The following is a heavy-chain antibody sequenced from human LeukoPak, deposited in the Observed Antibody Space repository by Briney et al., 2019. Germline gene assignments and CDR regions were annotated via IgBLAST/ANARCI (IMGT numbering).Heavy chain of an antibody. Sequence: PGGSLRLSCAASGFTFSNYAVHWVRQAPGKGLEWLAAISYDGSNKYYADSLKGRFTISRDNSKNTLYLQMNSLRAEDTAVYYCAKDINSGSSYYDYWGQGTLVTVSS. D-gene: IGHD2-15*01. CDR1: GFTFSNYA. V-gene: IGHV3-30*18. J-gene: IGHJ4*02. CDR3: AKDINSGSSYYDY. CDR2: ISYDGSNK.